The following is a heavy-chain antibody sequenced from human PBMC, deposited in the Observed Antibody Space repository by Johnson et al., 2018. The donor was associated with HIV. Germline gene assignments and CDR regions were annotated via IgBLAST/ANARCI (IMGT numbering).Heavy chain of an antibody. CDR1: GFTFSSYG. J-gene: IGHJ3*01. D-gene: IGHD3-9*01. CDR2: IRYDGRNK. CDR3: ARDGRDLVTRGSFDV. Sequence: QVQLVESGGGVVQPGGSLRLSCAASGFTFSSYGMHWVRQAPGKGLEWVAFIRYDGRNKYYADSVKGRFTISRDNSKNTLYLQMNSLRPEDTAVYYCARDGRDLVTRGSFDVWGQGTVVTVSS. V-gene: IGHV3-30*02.